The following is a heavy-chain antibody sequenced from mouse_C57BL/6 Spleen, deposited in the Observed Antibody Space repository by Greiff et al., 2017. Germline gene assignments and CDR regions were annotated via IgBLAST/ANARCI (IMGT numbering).Heavy chain of an antibody. V-gene: IGHV1-9*01. CDR1: GYTFTGYW. CDR2: ILPGSGST. D-gene: IGHD3-2*02. Sequence: QVQLKQSGAELMKPGASVKLSCKATGYTFTGYWIEWVKQRPGHGLEWIGEILPGSGSTNYNEKFKGKATFTADTSSNTAYMQISSLTTEDSAIYYCALDSSGYVEGYFDYWGQGTTLTVSS. J-gene: IGHJ2*01. CDR3: ALDSSGYVEGYFDY.